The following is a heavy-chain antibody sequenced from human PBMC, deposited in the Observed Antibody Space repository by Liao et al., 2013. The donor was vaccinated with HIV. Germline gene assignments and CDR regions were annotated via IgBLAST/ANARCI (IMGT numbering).Heavy chain of an antibody. CDR2: IYTSGST. Sequence: QVQLQESGPGLVKPSETLSLTCSVSGGSISDYYWSWIRQTPGKGLEWIGRIYTSGSTNYNPSLKSRVTISVDTSKNQFSLKLSSVTAADTAVYYCARDALGYCSSTSCYTFDYWGQGTLVTVSS. V-gene: IGHV4-4*07. D-gene: IGHD2-2*02. J-gene: IGHJ4*02. CDR3: ARDALGYCSSTSCYTFDY. CDR1: GGSISDYY.